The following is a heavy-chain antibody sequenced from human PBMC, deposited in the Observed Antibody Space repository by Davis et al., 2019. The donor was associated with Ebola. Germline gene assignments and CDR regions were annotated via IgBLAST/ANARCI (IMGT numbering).Heavy chain of an antibody. CDR1: GYTFTSYD. D-gene: IGHD4-23*01. CDR3: ARFRAVVSSGGYYYYYYGMDV. Sequence: ASVKVSCTASGYTFTSYDINWVRQATGQGLEWMGWMNPNSGNTGSAQKFQGRVTMTRNTSISTAYMELRSLRSEDTAVYYCARFRAVVSSGGYYYYYYGMDVWGKGTTVTVSS. V-gene: IGHV1-8*01. CDR2: MNPNSGNT. J-gene: IGHJ6*04.